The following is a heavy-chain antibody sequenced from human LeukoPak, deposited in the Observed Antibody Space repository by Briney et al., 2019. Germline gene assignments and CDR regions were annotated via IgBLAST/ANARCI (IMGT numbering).Heavy chain of an antibody. V-gene: IGHV4-61*01. D-gene: IGHD2-15*01. Sequence: PSETLSLTCSVSGGSVNNGNYYWTWIRQPPGKGLEWIGYIYYSGSTNYNPSLKSRVTISVDTSKNQFSLKLSSVTAADTAVYFCARADQFCSGGSCYFPFDYWGQGTLVTVSS. CDR3: ARADQFCSGGSCYFPFDY. CDR2: IYYSGST. CDR1: GGSVNNGNYY. J-gene: IGHJ4*02.